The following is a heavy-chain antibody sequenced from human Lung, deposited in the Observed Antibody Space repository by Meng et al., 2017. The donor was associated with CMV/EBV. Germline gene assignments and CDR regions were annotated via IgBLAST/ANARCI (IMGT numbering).Heavy chain of an antibody. CDR1: GFTFSDYW. J-gene: IGHJ4*02. V-gene: IGHV3-74*01. Sequence: GGSLRLSCPSSGFTFSDYWMHWVRQTPGKGLLWVSRIKGDGSHTIYGDSVKGRFTISRDNAKNTLYLQMNTLRVEDTAVYYCVRDGHSWNFDYWGQGSLVTVSS. CDR2: IKGDGSHT. D-gene: IGHD6-13*01. CDR3: VRDGHSWNFDY.